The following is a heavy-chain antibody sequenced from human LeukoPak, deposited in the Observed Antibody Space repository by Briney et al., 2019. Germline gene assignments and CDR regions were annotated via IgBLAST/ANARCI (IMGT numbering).Heavy chain of an antibody. D-gene: IGHD6-13*01. Sequence: SVKVSCKASGGTFSSYAISWVRQAPGQGLEWMGRIVPILGIANYAQKFQGRVTITADKSTSTAYMELSSLRSEDTAVYYCAEISSSWSLDYWGQGTLVTVSS. CDR2: IVPILGIA. J-gene: IGHJ4*02. CDR3: AEISSSWSLDY. V-gene: IGHV1-69*04. CDR1: GGTFSSYA.